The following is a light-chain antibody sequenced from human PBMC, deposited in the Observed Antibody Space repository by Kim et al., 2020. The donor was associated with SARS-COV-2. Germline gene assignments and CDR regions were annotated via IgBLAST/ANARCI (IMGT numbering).Light chain of an antibody. V-gene: IGLV3-19*01. Sequence: SSELTQDPAVSVALGQTVRITCQGDSLRGYYASWYQLKPGQAPVVVIYGKNNRLSGIPDRFSGSSSGNTASLTITGARAEDEADYYCNSRDSSTNQLVFGGGTQLTVL. CDR3: NSRDSSTNQLV. CDR1: SLRGYY. CDR2: GKN. J-gene: IGLJ2*01.